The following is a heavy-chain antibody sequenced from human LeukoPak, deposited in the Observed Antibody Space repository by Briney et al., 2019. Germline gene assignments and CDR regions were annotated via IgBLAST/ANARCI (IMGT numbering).Heavy chain of an antibody. D-gene: IGHD2-2*01. J-gene: IGHJ6*03. CDR3: ARGVPAVVVPAATDHYYYYYYMDV. V-gene: IGHV1-69*05. CDR1: GGTFSSYA. CDR2: IIPIFGTA. Sequence: VASVKVSCKASGGTFSSYAINWVRQAPGQGLEWMGGIIPIFGTANYAQKFQGRVTITTDESTSTAYMELSSLRSEDTAVYYCARGVPAVVVPAATDHYYYYYYMDVWGKGTTVTVSS.